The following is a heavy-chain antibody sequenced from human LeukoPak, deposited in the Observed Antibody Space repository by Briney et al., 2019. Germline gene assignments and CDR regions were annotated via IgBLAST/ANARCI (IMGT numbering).Heavy chain of an antibody. CDR3: AKGGATVIDY. CDR2: ISGSGGSP. D-gene: IGHD4-17*01. J-gene: IGHJ4*02. V-gene: IGHV3-23*01. CDR1: EFTFSSYA. Sequence: PGGSLRLSCAGSEFTFSSYAMSWVRQAPGKGLEWVSAISGSGGSPYYADSVKGRFTISRDNSKNTLYLQMNSLRAEDTAVYYCAKGGATVIDYWGQGTLVTVSS.